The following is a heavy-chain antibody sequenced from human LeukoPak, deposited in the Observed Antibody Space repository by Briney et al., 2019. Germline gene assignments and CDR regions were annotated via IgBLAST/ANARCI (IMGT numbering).Heavy chain of an antibody. V-gene: IGHV3-21*01. D-gene: IGHD3-10*01. J-gene: IGHJ4*02. CDR1: GFTFSSYS. CDR2: ISSSSIYI. Sequence: GGSLRLSCADSGFTFSSYSMNWVRQAPGKGLEWVSSISSSSIYIYYADSVKGRFTISRDNAKNSLYLQMNSLRAEDTAVYYCARDPTTYGSGSYYYYFDYWGQGTPVTVSS. CDR3: ARDPTTYGSGSYYYYFDY.